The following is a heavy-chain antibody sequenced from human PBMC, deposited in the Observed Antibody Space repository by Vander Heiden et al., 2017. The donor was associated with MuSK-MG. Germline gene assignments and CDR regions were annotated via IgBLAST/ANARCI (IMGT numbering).Heavy chain of an antibody. CDR3: ARGGDIVATISGWFDP. CDR2: ISYDGSNK. Sequence: QVQLVASGGGVVQPGRSLRLSCAASGFPFSSYAMHWVRKAPGKGLEWVAVISYDGSNKYYADSVKGRFTISRDNSKNTLYLQMNSLRAEDTAVYYCARGGDIVATISGWFDPWGQGTLGTVSS. J-gene: IGHJ5*02. D-gene: IGHD5-12*01. CDR1: GFPFSSYA. V-gene: IGHV3-30-3*01.